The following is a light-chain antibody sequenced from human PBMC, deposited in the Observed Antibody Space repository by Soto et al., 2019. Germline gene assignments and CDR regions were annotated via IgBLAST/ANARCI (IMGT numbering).Light chain of an antibody. CDR1: NIRTKS. J-gene: IGLJ3*02. Sequence: SYELTQPPSVSVAPGQTARITCGGDNIRTKSVHWYEQKPGQAPVLVVSDDSDRPSGIPERLSGSKSGNTAILTISRVEAGDEADYYCQVWDSSSDHWVFGGGTKVTVL. CDR2: DDS. CDR3: QVWDSSSDHWV. V-gene: IGLV3-21*02.